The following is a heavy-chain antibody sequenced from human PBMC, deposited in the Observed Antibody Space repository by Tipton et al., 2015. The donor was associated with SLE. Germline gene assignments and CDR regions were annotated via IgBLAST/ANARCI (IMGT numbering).Heavy chain of an antibody. V-gene: IGHV4-34*11. CDR3: ARDDADGESSGIPGDY. D-gene: IGHD3-22*01. Sequence: TLSLTCAVYGGSFSGYYWSWIRQPPGKGLEWIGYIYYTGDTKYNPSLKSRATISVDTSKKKFSLKLNSVTAADTAVYYCARDDADGESSGIPGDYWGQGTLVTVSS. J-gene: IGHJ4*02. CDR2: IYYTGDT. CDR1: GGSFSGYY.